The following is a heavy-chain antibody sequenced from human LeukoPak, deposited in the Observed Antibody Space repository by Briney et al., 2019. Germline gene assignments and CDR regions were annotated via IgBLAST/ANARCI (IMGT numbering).Heavy chain of an antibody. CDR1: GFTFLTYS. CDR2: ISSGSTTI. CDR3: ATHSGTPGGGDAFDI. Sequence: GGSLRLSCAASGFTFLTYSMNWVRQAPGEGLEWLSYISSGSTTIFYADSVKGRFTISRDNAKNSLYLQMNSLRAEDTAVYYCATHSGTPGGGDAFDIWGQGTMVTVSS. V-gene: IGHV3-48*01. D-gene: IGHD3-10*01. J-gene: IGHJ3*02.